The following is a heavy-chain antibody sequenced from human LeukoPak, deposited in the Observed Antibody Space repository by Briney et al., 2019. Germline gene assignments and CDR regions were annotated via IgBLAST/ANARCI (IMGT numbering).Heavy chain of an antibody. V-gene: IGHV4-59*01. CDR2: IYYGGST. CDR1: GASISNYY. CDR3: ARGTDERWLQWGNYYMDV. D-gene: IGHD5-24*01. J-gene: IGHJ6*03. Sequence: SETLSLTCTVSGASISNYYWSWIRQPPGKGLEWIGYIYYGGSTNYNPSLKSRVTISVDTSKNQFSLKLSPVTAADTAVYYCARGTDERWLQWGNYYMDVWGKGTTVTVSS.